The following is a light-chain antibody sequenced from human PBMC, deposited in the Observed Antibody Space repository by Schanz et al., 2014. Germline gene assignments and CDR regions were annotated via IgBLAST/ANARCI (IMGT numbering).Light chain of an antibody. V-gene: IGKV3-20*01. CDR3: QQYGSSPWT. Sequence: DIVLTQSPGTLSLSPGERATLSCRASQSVSSSYLAWYQQKPGQAPRLLIYGASSRATGIPDRFSGSGSGTDFTLTISRLEPEDFAVYYCQQYGSSPWTFGQGTKVEMK. J-gene: IGKJ1*01. CDR1: QSVSSSY. CDR2: GAS.